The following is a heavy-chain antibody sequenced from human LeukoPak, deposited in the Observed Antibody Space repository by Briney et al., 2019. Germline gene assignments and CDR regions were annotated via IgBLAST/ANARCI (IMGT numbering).Heavy chain of an antibody. CDR3: AGIPWYGAFDI. V-gene: IGHV4-59*12. Sequence: SETLSLTCTVSGGSISSYYWSWIRQPPGKGLEWIGYIYYSGSTNYNPSLKSRVTMSVDTSKNQFSLKLSSVTAADTAVYYCAGIPWYGAFDIWGQGTMVTASS. J-gene: IGHJ3*02. CDR1: GGSISSYY. CDR2: IYYSGST. D-gene: IGHD6-13*01.